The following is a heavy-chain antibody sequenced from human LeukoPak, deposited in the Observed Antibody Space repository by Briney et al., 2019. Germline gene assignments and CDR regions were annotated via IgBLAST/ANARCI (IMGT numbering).Heavy chain of an antibody. CDR3: ARRERYSGSYGYYYYMDV. J-gene: IGHJ6*03. Sequence: SETLSLTCTVSGGSISSYYWSWIRQPRGKGLEWIGYIYYSGSTNYNPSLKSRVTISVDTSKNQFSLKLSSVTAADTAVYYCARRERYSGSYGYYYYMDVWVKGTTVTVSS. D-gene: IGHD1-26*01. V-gene: IGHV4-59*08. CDR1: GGSISSYY. CDR2: IYYSGST.